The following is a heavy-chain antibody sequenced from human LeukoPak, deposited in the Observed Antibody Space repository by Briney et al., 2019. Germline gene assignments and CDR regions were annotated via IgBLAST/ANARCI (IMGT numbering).Heavy chain of an antibody. CDR2: ISGSGGST. V-gene: IGHV3-23*01. CDR1: GFTFSSYG. Sequence: GGTLRLSCAASGFTFSSYGMSWVRQAPGKGLEWVSAISGSGGSTYYADSVKGRFTISRDNSKNTLYLQMYSLRAEDTAVYYCAKFHGSGSYPKSNFDYWGQGTLVTVSS. D-gene: IGHD3-10*01. CDR3: AKFHGSGSYPKSNFDY. J-gene: IGHJ4*02.